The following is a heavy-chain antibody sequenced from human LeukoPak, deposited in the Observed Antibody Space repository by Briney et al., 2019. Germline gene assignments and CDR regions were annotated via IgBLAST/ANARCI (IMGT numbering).Heavy chain of an antibody. CDR3: ARDGAYSYGYGFDY. V-gene: IGHV3-66*01. J-gene: IGHJ4*02. D-gene: IGHD5-18*01. Sequence: GGSLRLSCAASGFSVNNLYMSWVRQAPGKWLEWVSVIDSVDRTYYADSVKGRFTISRDTSKNTVYLQMNSLRPEEKAVFYCARDGAYSYGYGFDYWGQGTLVTVSS. CDR1: GFSVNNLY. CDR2: IDSVDRT.